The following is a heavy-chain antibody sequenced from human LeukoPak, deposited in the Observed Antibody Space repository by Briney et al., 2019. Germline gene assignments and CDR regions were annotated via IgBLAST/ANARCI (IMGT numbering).Heavy chain of an antibody. J-gene: IGHJ4*02. D-gene: IGHD3-10*01. CDR2: VRYDESNK. V-gene: IGHV3-30*02. CDR3: AKSGSGNYYQGFDY. CDR1: GFTFSSHG. Sequence: GGSLRLSYAASGFTFSSHGMHWVRQAPGKGLEWVTFVRYDESNKYYADSVKGRFTISRDNSKNTLYLQMNSLRAEDTAVYYCAKSGSGNYYQGFDYWGQGTLVTVSS.